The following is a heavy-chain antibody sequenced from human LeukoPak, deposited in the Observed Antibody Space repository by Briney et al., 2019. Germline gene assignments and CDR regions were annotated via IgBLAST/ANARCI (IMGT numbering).Heavy chain of an antibody. J-gene: IGHJ4*02. D-gene: IGHD5-12*01. CDR1: GFTFSDYE. Sequence: PGGSLRLSCAASGFTFSDYEMNWVRQAPGKGLEWVSFISTSSSYIYYADSVRGRFTISRDNAKNSLYLQMNSLRAEDTAVYYCASDYDSPFDFWGQGTLVTVSS. V-gene: IGHV3-21*01. CDR3: ASDYDSPFDF. CDR2: ISTSSSYI.